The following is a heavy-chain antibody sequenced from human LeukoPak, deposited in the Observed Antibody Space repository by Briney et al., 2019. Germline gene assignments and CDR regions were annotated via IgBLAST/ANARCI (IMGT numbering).Heavy chain of an antibody. CDR3: ARDFAGDRDY. D-gene: IGHD4-17*01. Sequence: GGSLRLSCAASGFTFDDYAMHWVRQAPGKGLVWVARINQNGITTTYTDSVKGRFTISRDNAKNTLYLQMNSLRAEDTAVYYCARDFAGDRDYWGQGTLVTVSS. V-gene: IGHV3-74*01. CDR2: INQNGITT. CDR1: GFTFDDYA. J-gene: IGHJ4*02.